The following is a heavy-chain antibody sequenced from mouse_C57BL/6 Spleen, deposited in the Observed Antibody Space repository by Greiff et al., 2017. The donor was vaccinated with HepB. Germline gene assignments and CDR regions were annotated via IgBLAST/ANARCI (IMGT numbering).Heavy chain of an antibody. Sequence: EVQGVESGGGLVQPGGSLKLSCAASGFTFSDYYMYWVRQTPEKRLEWVAYISNGGGSTYYPDTVKGRFTISRDNAKNTLYLQMSRLKSEDTAMYYCARQNLRHFDYWGQGTTLTVSS. CDR1: GFTFSDYY. CDR3: ARQNLRHFDY. J-gene: IGHJ2*01. D-gene: IGHD1-2*01. V-gene: IGHV5-12*01. CDR2: ISNGGGST.